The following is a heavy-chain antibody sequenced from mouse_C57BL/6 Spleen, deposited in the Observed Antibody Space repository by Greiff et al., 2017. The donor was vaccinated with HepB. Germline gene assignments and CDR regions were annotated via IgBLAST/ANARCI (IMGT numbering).Heavy chain of an antibody. CDR3: ARSRIYDDYYAMDY. J-gene: IGHJ4*01. V-gene: IGHV1-42*01. D-gene: IGHD2-3*01. CDR2: INPSTGGT. CDR1: GYSFTGYY. Sequence: VQLQQSGPELVKPGASVKISCKASGYSFTGYYMNWVKQSPEKSLEWIGEINPSTGGTTYNQKFKAKATLTVDKSSITAYMQLKSLTSEDSAVYYCARSRIYDDYYAMDYWGQGTSVTVSS.